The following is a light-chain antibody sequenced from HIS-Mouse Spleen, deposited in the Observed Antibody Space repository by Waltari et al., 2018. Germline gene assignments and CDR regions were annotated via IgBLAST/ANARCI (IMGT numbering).Light chain of an antibody. CDR1: SSDVGGYNY. Sequence: QYALTQPRSVSGSPGQSVTISCTGTSSDVGGYNYVSWYQQHPGKAPKLMIYDVSKRPSGVPGRFSGSKSGDTASLTSSGLQAEDEADYYCCSYAGSYTWVFGGGTKLTVL. CDR2: DVS. CDR3: CSYAGSYTWV. J-gene: IGLJ3*02. V-gene: IGLV2-11*01.